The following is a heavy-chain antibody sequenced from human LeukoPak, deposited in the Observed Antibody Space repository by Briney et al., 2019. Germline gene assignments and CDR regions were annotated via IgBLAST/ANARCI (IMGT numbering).Heavy chain of an antibody. J-gene: IGHJ5*02. CDR3: ARDHGSGSYHNWFDP. CDR2: INPSNGDT. D-gene: IGHD3-10*01. CDR1: GYTFTYHY. Sequence: ASVKVSCKASGYTFTYHYIHLVRQAPGQRLEWMGIINPSNGDTNYAQRLQRRVTITRDTSISTAYMELGRLRSDDTAVYYCARDHGSGSYHNWFDPWGQGTLVTVSS. V-gene: IGHV1-2*02.